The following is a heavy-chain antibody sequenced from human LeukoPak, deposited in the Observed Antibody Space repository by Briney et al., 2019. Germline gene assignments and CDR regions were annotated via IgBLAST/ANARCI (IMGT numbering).Heavy chain of an antibody. CDR1: GYTFTSSG. J-gene: IGHJ4*01. Sequence: ASVKVSCKASGYTFTSSGISWVPQAPGQGLEWMGWISAYNGNTNYAQKLQGRVTMTTDTSTSTAYMELRSLRSEPRGVYYCARDFSVAIFGVVPFAYWGHGTLVTVSS. CDR2: ISAYNGNT. V-gene: IGHV1-18*01. CDR3: ARDFSVAIFGVVPFAY. D-gene: IGHD3-3*01.